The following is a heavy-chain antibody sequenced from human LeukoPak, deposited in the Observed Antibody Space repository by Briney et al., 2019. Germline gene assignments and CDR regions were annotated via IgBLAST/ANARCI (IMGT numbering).Heavy chain of an antibody. J-gene: IGHJ4*02. CDR3: AREPSKQHLDI. Sequence: GGSLRLSCEASGFTFSDYYMTWIRQAPGKGLEWVSYISSRSTYTNYADSVKGRFTISRDNAKNSLYLQVHSLRVEDTAVYYCAREPSKQHLDIWGQGTLVTVSS. V-gene: IGHV3-11*06. D-gene: IGHD6-13*01. CDR1: GFTFSDYY. CDR2: ISSRSTYT.